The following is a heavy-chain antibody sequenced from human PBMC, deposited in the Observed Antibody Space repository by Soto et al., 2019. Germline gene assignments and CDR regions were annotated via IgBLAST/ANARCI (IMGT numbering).Heavy chain of an antibody. V-gene: IGHV3-11*06. CDR1: GFTFSDYY. CDR2: ISSSSSYT. D-gene: IGHD3-10*01. J-gene: IGHJ4*02. Sequence: GGSLRLSCAASGFTFSDYYMSWIRQAPGKGLEWVSYISSSSSYTNYADSVKGRFTISRDNAKNSLYLQMNSLRAEDTAVYYCARAPALWFGELLDYWGQGTLVTVSS. CDR3: ARAPALWFGELLDY.